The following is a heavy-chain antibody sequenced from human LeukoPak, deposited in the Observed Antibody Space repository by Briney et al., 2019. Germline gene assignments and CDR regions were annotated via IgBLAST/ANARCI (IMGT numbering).Heavy chain of an antibody. J-gene: IGHJ4*02. D-gene: IGHD1-14*01. CDR3: ARDLVGGTWASGY. CDR1: GFTFTGYY. CDR2: INPNNGGT. V-gene: IGHV1-2*02. Sequence: ASVKASCKASGFTFTGYYIHWVRQAPGQGLEWMGWINPNNGGTNYAQTFQDRVTMTRDTSVSTAYMVLSRLRSDDTAVYYCARDLVGGTWASGYWGQGTLVTVSS.